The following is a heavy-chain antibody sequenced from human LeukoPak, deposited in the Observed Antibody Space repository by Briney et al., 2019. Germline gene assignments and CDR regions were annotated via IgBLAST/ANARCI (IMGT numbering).Heavy chain of an antibody. CDR3: ARLAYYYDLTPFDY. CDR1: GFTVSSNY. CDR2: IYSGGST. D-gene: IGHD3-22*01. J-gene: IGHJ4*02. V-gene: IGHV3-53*01. Sequence: GGSLRLSCAASGFTVSSNYMSWVRQAPGKGLERVSVIYSGGSTYYADSVKGRFTISRDNSKNTLYLQMNSLRAEDTAVYYCARLAYYYDLTPFDYWGQGTLVTVSS.